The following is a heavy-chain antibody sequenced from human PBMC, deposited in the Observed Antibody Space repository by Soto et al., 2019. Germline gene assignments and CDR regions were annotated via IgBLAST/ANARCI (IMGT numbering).Heavy chain of an antibody. V-gene: IGHV1-2*04. CDR1: GYTFTGYY. CDR2: INPNSGGT. Sequence: ASVKVSCKASGYTFTGYYMHWVRQAPGQGLEWMGWINPNSGGTNYAQKFQGWVTMTRDTSISTAYMELSRLRSDDTAVYYCARAGAGGDIVVFPSAKLGYYDVMDFCGQGSTDTVSS. CDR3: ARAGAGGDIVVFPSAKLGYYDVMDF. J-gene: IGHJ6*02. D-gene: IGHD2-2*01.